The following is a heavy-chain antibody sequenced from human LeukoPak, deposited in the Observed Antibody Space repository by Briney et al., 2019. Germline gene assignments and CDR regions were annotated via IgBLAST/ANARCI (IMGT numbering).Heavy chain of an antibody. CDR2: IIPIFGTA. D-gene: IGHD5-24*01. Sequence: SVKVSCKASGGTFSSYAISWVRQAPGQGLEWMGGIIPIFGTANYAQKFQDRVTITADTFTGTVYMELSSLRSEDTAVYYCASTQKIVEMATIGYYFDYWGQGTLVTVSS. V-gene: IGHV1-69*06. CDR3: ASTQKIVEMATIGYYFDY. J-gene: IGHJ4*02. CDR1: GGTFSSYA.